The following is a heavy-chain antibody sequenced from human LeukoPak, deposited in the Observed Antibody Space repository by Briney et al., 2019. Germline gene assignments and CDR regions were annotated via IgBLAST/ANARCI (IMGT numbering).Heavy chain of an antibody. D-gene: IGHD3-16*01. V-gene: IGHV4-39*02. CDR1: GGSISSSSYY. J-gene: IGHJ4*02. Sequence: PSETLSLTCTVSGGSISSSSYYWGWIRQPPGKGLEWIGSIYYSGSTYYNPSLKSRVTISVDTSKNQFSLKLSSVTAADTAVYYCARDVYDYVWGSLYYFDYWGQGTLVTVSS. CDR2: IYYSGST. CDR3: ARDVYDYVWGSLYYFDY.